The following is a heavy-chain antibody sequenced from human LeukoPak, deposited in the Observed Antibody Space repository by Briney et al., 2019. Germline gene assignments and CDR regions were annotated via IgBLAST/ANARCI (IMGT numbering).Heavy chain of an antibody. CDR2: INPSGGST. D-gene: IGHD6-13*01. V-gene: IGHV1-46*01. J-gene: IGHJ5*02. CDR3: ARGVLAAAGARHPFDP. Sequence: ASVKASCKASGYTFTSYYMHWVRQAPGQGLEWMGIINPSGGSTSYAQKFQGRVTMTRDTSTSTVYMELRSLRSDDTAVYYCARGVLAAAGARHPFDPWGQGTLVTVSS. CDR1: GYTFTSYY.